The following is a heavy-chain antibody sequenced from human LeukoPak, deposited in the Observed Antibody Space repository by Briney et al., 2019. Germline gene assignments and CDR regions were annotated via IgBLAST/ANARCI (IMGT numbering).Heavy chain of an antibody. CDR3: ARDLQVAATSYLY. CDR1: GFTFSSYS. V-gene: IGHV3-21*01. Sequence: GGSVRLSCAASGFTFSSYSMNWVRQAPGKGLEWVSSISSSSSYIYYADSVKGRFTISRDNAKNSLYLQMNSLRAEDTAVYYCARDLQVAATSYLYWGQGTLVTVSS. CDR2: ISSSSSYI. D-gene: IGHD2-15*01. J-gene: IGHJ4*02.